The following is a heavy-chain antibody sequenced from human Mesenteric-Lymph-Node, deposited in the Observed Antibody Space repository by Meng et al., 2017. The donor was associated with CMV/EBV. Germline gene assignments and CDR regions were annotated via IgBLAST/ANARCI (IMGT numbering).Heavy chain of an antibody. D-gene: IGHD3-3*01. V-gene: IGHV4-39*07. J-gene: IGHJ5*02. CDR1: GGSISSSSYY. CDR2: IYYSGST. CDR3: ARVPDYDFWSGYYRRYNWFDP. Sequence: SQTLSLTCTVSGGSISSSSYYWGWIRQPPGKGLEWIGSIYYSGSTYYNPSLKSRVTISVDTSKNQFSLKLSSVTAADTAVYYCARVPDYDFWSGYYRRYNWFDPWGQGTLVTVSS.